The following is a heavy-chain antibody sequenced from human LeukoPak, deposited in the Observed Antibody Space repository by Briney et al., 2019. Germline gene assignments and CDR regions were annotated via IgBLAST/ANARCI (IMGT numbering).Heavy chain of an antibody. CDR3: AKSHIVVVPAAMDY. V-gene: IGHV3-30*18. Sequence: PGGSLRLSCAASGFTFSSYGMHWVRQAPGKGLESVAVISYDGSNKYYADSVKGRFTISRDNSKNTLYLQMNSLRAEDTAVYYCAKSHIVVVPAAMDYWGQGTLVTVSS. D-gene: IGHD2-2*01. CDR1: GFTFSSYG. J-gene: IGHJ4*02. CDR2: ISYDGSNK.